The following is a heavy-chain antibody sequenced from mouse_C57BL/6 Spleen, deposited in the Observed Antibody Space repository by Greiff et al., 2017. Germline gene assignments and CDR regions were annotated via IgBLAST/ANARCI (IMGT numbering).Heavy chain of an antibody. D-gene: IGHD2-3*01. CDR3: AREDGYYEFPFAY. CDR2: ISDGGSYT. Sequence: EVMLVESGGGLVKPGGSLKLSCAASGFTFSSYAMSWVRQTPEKRLEWVATISDGGSYTYYPDNVKGRFTISRDNAKNNLYLQMSHLKSEDTAMYYCAREDGYYEFPFAYWGQGTLVTVSA. CDR1: GFTFSSYA. J-gene: IGHJ3*01. V-gene: IGHV5-4*01.